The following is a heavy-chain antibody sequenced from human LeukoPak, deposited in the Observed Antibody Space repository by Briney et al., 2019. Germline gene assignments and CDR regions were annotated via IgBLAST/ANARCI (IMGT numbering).Heavy chain of an antibody. D-gene: IGHD5-24*01. V-gene: IGHV3-23*01. CDR1: GFTFSSYA. CDR2: ISGSGDST. CDR3: AKDGRRDGYTSYFDY. Sequence: GGSLRLSCAASGFTFSSYAMSWVRQAPGKGLEWVSAISGSGDSTYYADSVKGRFTISRDNSKNTLYLQMNSLRAEDTAVYYCAKDGRRDGYTSYFDYWGQGTLVTVSS. J-gene: IGHJ4*02.